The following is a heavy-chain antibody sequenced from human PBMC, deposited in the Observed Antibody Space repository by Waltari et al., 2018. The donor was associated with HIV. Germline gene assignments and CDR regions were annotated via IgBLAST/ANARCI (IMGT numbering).Heavy chain of an antibody. CDR2: IYYSGST. J-gene: IGHJ4*02. Sequence: QVQLQESGPGLVTPSETLSLTCTVSGGSIRSYYWRWIRQPPGKGLEWIGYIYYSGSTNYNPSLKSRVTISVDTSKNQFSLKLSSVTAADTAVYYCARDREPYYFDYWGQGTLVTVSS. CDR1: GGSIRSYY. V-gene: IGHV4-59*01. CDR3: ARDREPYYFDY.